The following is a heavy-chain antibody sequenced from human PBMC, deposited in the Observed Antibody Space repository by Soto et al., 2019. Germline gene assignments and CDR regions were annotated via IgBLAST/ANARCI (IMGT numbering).Heavy chain of an antibody. CDR2: IYFSGSS. V-gene: IGHV4-30-4*01. CDR1: GGSIASGDSY. J-gene: IGHJ3*02. Sequence: QVQLEESGPGLVKPSQTLSLTCTVSGGSIASGDSYWSWIHQSPGKGLEWLGFIYFSGSSYHKASLESRLAISIDLSKNQFSLNLTSVTAADTAVYYCARVPIVGVTGYGGFNIWGQGTPVIVSS. CDR3: ARVPIVGVTGYGGFNI. D-gene: IGHD1-26*01.